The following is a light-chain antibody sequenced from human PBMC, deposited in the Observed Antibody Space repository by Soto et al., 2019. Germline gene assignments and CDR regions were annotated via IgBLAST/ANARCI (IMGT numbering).Light chain of an antibody. CDR1: QSVTHSF. CDR3: LQYGSLPNT. J-gene: IGKJ3*01. Sequence: EIVVTQSPGTLSLSPGERGTLSCRASQSVTHSFLAWYQQKPGQAPRLLIYDASSRATGIPDRFNGSGSGTDFTLTISRLEPEDFAVYYCLQYGSLPNTFGPGTRVDLK. V-gene: IGKV3-20*01. CDR2: DAS.